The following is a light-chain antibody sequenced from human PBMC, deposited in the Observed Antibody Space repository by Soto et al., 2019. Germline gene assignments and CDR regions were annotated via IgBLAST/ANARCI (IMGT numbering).Light chain of an antibody. J-gene: IGLJ3*02. CDR3: CSYAGSYTLGV. Sequence: QSALTQPASVSGSPGQSITISCTGTSSDVGVFNYVSWYQHHPGNAPKLIIFDVTKRPSGVPHRFSGSKSGNTASLTISGLQAEDEASYYCCSYAGSYTLGVFGGGTKLTVL. V-gene: IGLV2-11*01. CDR1: SSDVGVFNY. CDR2: DVT.